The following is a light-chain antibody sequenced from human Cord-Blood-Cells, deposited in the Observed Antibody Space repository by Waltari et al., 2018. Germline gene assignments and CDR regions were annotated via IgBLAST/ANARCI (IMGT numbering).Light chain of an antibody. V-gene: IGLV2-14*01. J-gene: IGLJ3*02. Sequence: QSALTQPASVSGSPGQSITISCTATSSDVGGYNYVSWYQQHPGKAPKPLIYDVSKRPSGVSNRFSGSKSGNTASLTISGLQAEDEADYYCSSYTSSSTGWVFGGGTKLTVL. CDR1: SSDVGGYNY. CDR2: DVS. CDR3: SSYTSSSTGWV.